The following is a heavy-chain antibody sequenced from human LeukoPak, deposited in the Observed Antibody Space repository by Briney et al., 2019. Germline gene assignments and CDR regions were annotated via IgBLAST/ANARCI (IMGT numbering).Heavy chain of an antibody. J-gene: IGHJ4*02. CDR1: GYTFTSYY. D-gene: IGHD6-19*01. Sequence: ASVKVSCKASGYTFTSYYMHWVRQAPGQGLEWMGVINPSGGSTSYAQKFQGRVTITTDESTSTAYMELSSLRSEDTAVYYCARDQWLVRWGQGTLVTVSS. V-gene: IGHV1-46*01. CDR3: ARDQWLVR. CDR2: INPSGGST.